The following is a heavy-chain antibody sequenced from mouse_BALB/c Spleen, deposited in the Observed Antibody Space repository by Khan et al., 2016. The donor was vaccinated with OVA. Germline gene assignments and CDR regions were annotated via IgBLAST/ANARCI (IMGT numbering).Heavy chain of an antibody. D-gene: IGHD3-2*02. J-gene: IGHJ2*01. CDR3: ARNQGGDFDY. V-gene: IGHV3-2*02. CDR1: GYSITSDYA. CDR2: IRYSGNT. Sequence: VQLQQSGPGLAKPSQSLSLTCTVSGYSITSDYAWNWIRQFPGNKLEWMGYIRYSGNTKYNPSLKSRISITRDTSKNQFFLQLNFVTIEDTTTYYCARNQGGDFDYWGQGTTVTVS.